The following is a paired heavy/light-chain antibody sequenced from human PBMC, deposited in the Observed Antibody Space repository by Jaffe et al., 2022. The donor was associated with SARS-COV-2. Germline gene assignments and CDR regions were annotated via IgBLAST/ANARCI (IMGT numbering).Heavy chain of an antibody. Sequence: QVQLVESGGGVVQPGRSLRLSCAASGFTFRSYAMHWVRQAPGKGLQWVTLIPNDGSKTFYADSVKGRFTVSRDNSKNTLYLQMNSLRAEDTAVYYCVRVPHHYSGSFFDFWGQGTLVTVSS. CDR3: VRVPHHYSGSFFDF. CDR1: GFTFRSYA. D-gene: IGHD1-26*01. CDR2: IPNDGSKT. V-gene: IGHV3-30*04. J-gene: IGHJ4*02.
Light chain of an antibody. J-gene: IGKJ2*01. V-gene: IGKV3-20*01. Sequence: EIVLTQSPGTLSLSPGERATLSCRASQSVSTSYLAWYQQKPGQAPRLLIHDTSIRATGIPDRFSGSGSGTDFTLTISRLEPEDFALYYCQQYGTSPEYTFGQGTKLEIK. CDR3: QQYGTSPEYT. CDR2: DTS. CDR1: QSVSTSY.